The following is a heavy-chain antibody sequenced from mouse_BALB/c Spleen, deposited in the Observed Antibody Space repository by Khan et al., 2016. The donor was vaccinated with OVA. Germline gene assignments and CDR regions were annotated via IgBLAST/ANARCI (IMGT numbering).Heavy chain of an antibody. CDR1: GYTFTDYN. CDR3: RRSGYGSFAY. D-gene: IGHD1-2*01. V-gene: IGHV1S29*02. Sequence: EVQLQESGPELVKPGASVKISCKAAGYTFTDYNMDWVKQSHGKSLEWIGYIYPNNGDSGYNQKFKTKATLTVDSSSSTAYMELRSLTSEDSAVYYCRRSGYGSFAYWGQGTLVTVSA. CDR2: IYPNNGDS. J-gene: IGHJ3*01.